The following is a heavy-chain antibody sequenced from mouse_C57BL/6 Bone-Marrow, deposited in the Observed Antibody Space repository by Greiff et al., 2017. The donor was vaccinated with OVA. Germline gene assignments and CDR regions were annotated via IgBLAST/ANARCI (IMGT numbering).Heavy chain of an antibody. CDR3: ARKVYGFDY. Sequence: QVQLQQPGAELVMPGASVKLSCKASGYTFTSYWMHRVKQRPGQGLEWIGEIDPSDSYTNYNQKFKGKSTLTVDKSSSTAYMQLSSLTSEDSAVYYCARKVYGFDYWGQGTTLTVSS. D-gene: IGHD1-1*02. CDR1: GYTFTSYW. CDR2: IDPSDSYT. J-gene: IGHJ2*01. V-gene: IGHV1-69*01.